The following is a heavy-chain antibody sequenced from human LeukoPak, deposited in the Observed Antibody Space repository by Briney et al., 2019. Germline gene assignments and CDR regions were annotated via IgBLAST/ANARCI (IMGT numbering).Heavy chain of an antibody. CDR3: AVDYGDY. V-gene: IGHV3-7*01. J-gene: IGHJ4*02. CDR1: GFTFSSYW. Sequence: GGSLRLSCAASGFTFSSYWMSWVRQASGKGLEWVANIKQDGSKKYYVDSVKGRFTISRDNAKNSLYLQMHSLRGEDTAMYYCAVDYGDYWGQGTLVTVSS. CDR2: IKQDGSKK.